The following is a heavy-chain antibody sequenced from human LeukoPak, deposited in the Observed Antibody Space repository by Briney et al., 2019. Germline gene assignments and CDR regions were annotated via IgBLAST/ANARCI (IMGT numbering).Heavy chain of an antibody. D-gene: IGHD5-18*01. CDR3: AGGAGYSYAYSVGY. V-gene: IGHV3-74*01. J-gene: IGHJ4*02. CDR1: GFTFRSYW. Sequence: GGSLRLSCAASGFTFRSYWMHWVRQAPGKGLVWVSRINSDGSSTTYADSVKGRFTISRDNAKNTLYLQMNSLRAEDTAVYYCAGGAGYSYAYSVGYWGQGTLVTVSS. CDR2: INSDGSST.